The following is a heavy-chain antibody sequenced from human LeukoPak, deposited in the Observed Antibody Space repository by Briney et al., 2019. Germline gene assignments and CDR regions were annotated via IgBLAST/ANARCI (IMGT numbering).Heavy chain of an antibody. CDR2: ISSSGSTI. V-gene: IGHV3-48*03. CDR3: ARDGAYSDSSPDAFDI. D-gene: IGHD3-22*01. J-gene: IGHJ3*02. CDR1: GFTFSSYE. Sequence: GGSLRLSCAASGFTFSSYEMNWVRQAPGKGLEWVSYISSSGSTIYYADSVKGRFTISRDNAKISLYLQMNSLRAEDTAVYYCARDGAYSDSSPDAFDIWGQGTMATVSS.